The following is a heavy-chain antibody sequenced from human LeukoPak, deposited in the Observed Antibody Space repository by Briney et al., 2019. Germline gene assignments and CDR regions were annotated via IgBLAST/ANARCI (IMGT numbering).Heavy chain of an antibody. CDR3: AKAHLVSSSWYGVADY. CDR1: GFTFSSYG. CDR2: ISYDGSNK. D-gene: IGHD6-13*01. Sequence: GGSLRLSCAASGFTFSSYGMHWVRQAPGKGLEWVAVISYDGSNKYYADSVKGRFTISRDNSKNTLYLQMNSLRAEDTAVYYCAKAHLVSSSWYGVADYWGQGTLVTVSS. J-gene: IGHJ4*02. V-gene: IGHV3-30*18.